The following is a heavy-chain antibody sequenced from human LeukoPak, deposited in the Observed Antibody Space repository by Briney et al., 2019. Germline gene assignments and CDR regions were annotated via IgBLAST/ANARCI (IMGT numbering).Heavy chain of an antibody. CDR1: GFIFSSYS. V-gene: IGHV3-48*01. J-gene: IGHJ4*02. Sequence: PGGSLRLSCAASGFIFSSYSMNWVRQAPGKGLEWISYISGGGGNIHYADSVEGRFTISRDNAKNSVYLQMNSLRAEDSAVYYCARDFNWAFGFWGQGILVTVSS. CDR2: ISGGGGNI. CDR3: ARDFNWAFGF. D-gene: IGHD1-1*01.